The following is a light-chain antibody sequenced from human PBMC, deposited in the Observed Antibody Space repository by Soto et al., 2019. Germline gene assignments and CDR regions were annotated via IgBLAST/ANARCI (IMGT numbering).Light chain of an antibody. V-gene: IGKV3-20*01. CDR2: GVS. CDR3: QQYGGSPYT. J-gene: IGKJ2*01. Sequence: EIVLTQSPGTLSLSPGERATLSCRASQTINSGLAWYQHKRGQAPRLLIYGVSVRAIGIPDRFGGSGSGTYFTLTISRLEPEDFAVYCCQQYGGSPYTFGQGTKVDIK. CDR1: QTINSG.